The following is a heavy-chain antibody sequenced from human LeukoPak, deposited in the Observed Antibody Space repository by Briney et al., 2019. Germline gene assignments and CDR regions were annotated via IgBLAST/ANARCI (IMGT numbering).Heavy chain of an antibody. Sequence: ASVTVSCKXSGYTFTNXXXXXXXXAPGQGLXXXXXIHPSGXSTSFAQKFQGRVTMTRDTSTSTVYMELSSLRSDDTAVYYCARGIGLDYDSSGLDWGQGTLVTVSS. V-gene: IGHV1-46*01. CDR2: IHPSGXST. CDR1: GYTFTNXX. CDR3: ARGIGLDYDSSGLD. D-gene: IGHD3-22*01. J-gene: IGHJ4*02.